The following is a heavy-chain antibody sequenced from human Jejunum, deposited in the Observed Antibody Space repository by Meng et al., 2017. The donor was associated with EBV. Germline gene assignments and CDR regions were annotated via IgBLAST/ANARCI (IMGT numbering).Heavy chain of an antibody. D-gene: IGHD1-26*01. CDR3: ARDQNGSYFAY. CDR2: IYNSEST. Sequence: HVPLQESGPGLVKPSETLSLTCTVSGGSVSSGGYYWSWIRQPPGKGLEWIGYIYNSESTNYKSSLKSRVTISADTSKNQFSLRLSSVTAADTAVYYCARDQNGSYFAYWGQGTLVTVSS. V-gene: IGHV4-61*08. CDR1: GGSVSSGGYY. J-gene: IGHJ4*02.